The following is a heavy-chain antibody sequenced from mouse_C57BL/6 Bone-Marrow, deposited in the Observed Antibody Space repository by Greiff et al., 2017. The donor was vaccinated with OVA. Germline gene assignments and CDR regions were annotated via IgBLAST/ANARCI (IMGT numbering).Heavy chain of an antibody. J-gene: IGHJ3*01. CDR3: ALLLLRFAY. V-gene: IGHV2-6*01. CDR2: IWGVGST. D-gene: IGHD1-1*01. CDR1: GFSLTSYG. Sequence: VKVVESGPGLVAPSQSLSITCTVSGFSLTSYGVDWVRQSPGKGLEWLGVIWGVGSTNYNSALKSRLSISKDNSKSQVFLKMNSLQTDDTAMYYCALLLLRFAYWGQGTLVTVSA.